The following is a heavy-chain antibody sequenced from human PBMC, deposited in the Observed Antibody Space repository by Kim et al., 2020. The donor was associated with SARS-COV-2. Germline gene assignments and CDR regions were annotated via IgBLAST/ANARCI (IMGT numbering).Heavy chain of an antibody. Sequence: GGSLRLSCTASGFTFSSFGMSWVRQAPGKGLEWVSTIISSGGGTYYAESVKGRFTMSRDNSKNTLYLQMNSLRAEDTAVYYCAKGPALQWLAFDYWSQGTLVTVSS. D-gene: IGHD6-19*01. J-gene: IGHJ4*02. V-gene: IGHV3-23*01. CDR2: IISSGGGT. CDR1: GFTFSSFG. CDR3: AKGPALQWLAFDY.